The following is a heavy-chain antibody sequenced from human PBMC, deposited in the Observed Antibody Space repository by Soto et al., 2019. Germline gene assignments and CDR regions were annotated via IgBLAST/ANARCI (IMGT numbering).Heavy chain of an antibody. D-gene: IGHD2-15*01. CDR1: GFTFSSYN. CDR3: AKVGGSGGSCYNY. Sequence: AGGSLRLSCAASGFTFSSYNMHWVRQAPGKGLEWVAVISYDGSSKYYADSVKGRFTISRDNSKNTMFLHMNSLRTEDTTVYYWAKVGGSGGSCYNYWGQGTLVTFSS. CDR2: ISYDGSSK. V-gene: IGHV3-30*18. J-gene: IGHJ4*02.